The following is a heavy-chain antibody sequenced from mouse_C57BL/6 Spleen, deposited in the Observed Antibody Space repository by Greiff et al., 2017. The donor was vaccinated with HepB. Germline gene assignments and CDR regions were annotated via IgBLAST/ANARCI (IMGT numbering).Heavy chain of an antibody. V-gene: IGHV1-64*01. Sequence: VQLQQSGAELVKPGASVKLSCKASGYTFTSYWMHWVKQRPGQGLEWIGMIHPNSGSTNYNEKFKSKATLTVDKSSSTAYMQLSSLTSEDSAVYYCASSHDYDGADYFDYWGQGTTLTVSS. CDR3: ASSHDYDGADYFDY. J-gene: IGHJ2*01. D-gene: IGHD2-4*01. CDR1: GYTFTSYW. CDR2: IHPNSGST.